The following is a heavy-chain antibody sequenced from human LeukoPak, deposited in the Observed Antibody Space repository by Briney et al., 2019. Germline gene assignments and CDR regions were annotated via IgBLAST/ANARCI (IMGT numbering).Heavy chain of an antibody. V-gene: IGHV4-39*01. CDR2: IYYSAST. CDR3: ARREGPLFDY. CDR1: GGSISSSSYY. J-gene: IGHJ4*02. D-gene: IGHD2-21*01. Sequence: SESLSLTCTVSGGSISSSSYYWGWMSQPPGKGLEWIGSIYYSASTYYTPSLKSRVTISVDTSKNQFSLKRSSVTAADTAVYYCARREGPLFDYWGQGTLVTVSA.